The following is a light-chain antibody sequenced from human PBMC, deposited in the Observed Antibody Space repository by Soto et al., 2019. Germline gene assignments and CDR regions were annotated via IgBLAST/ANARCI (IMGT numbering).Light chain of an antibody. Sequence: DIVLTQSPLSLPVTPGEPASISCRSSQSLLQSNGYTYLDWYLQKPGQSPQLLIYLGSNRASGVPDRFSGSGSGTDFTLKISRVEAEDVGVYYCMQALQTPLTFGGGTKVDIK. CDR3: MQALQTPLT. CDR2: LGS. CDR1: QSLLQSNGYTY. V-gene: IGKV2-28*01. J-gene: IGKJ4*01.